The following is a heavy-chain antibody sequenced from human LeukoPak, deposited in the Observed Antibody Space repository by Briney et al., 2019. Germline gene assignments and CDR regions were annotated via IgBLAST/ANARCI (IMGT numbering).Heavy chain of an antibody. CDR2: IYSPGGT. CDR1: GFTVSRHY. CDR3: AKGLRTLDY. Sequence: PGGSLRLSCAASGFTVSRHYMSWVRQAPGKGLEWVSIIYSPGGTYYADSVKGRFTISRDNSKNTLYLQMNSLRGEDTAVYYCAKGLRTLDYWGQGSLVTVS. J-gene: IGHJ4*02. V-gene: IGHV3-53*01. D-gene: IGHD5-12*01.